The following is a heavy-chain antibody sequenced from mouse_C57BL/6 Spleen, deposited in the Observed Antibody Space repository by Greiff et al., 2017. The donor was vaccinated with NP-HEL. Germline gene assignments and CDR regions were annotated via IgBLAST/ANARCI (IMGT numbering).Heavy chain of an antibody. D-gene: IGHD2-3*01. CDR2: IYPSDSET. CDR1: GYTFTSYW. Sequence: VQLQQPGAELVRPGSSVKLSCKASGYTFTSYWMDWVKQRPGQGLEWIGNIYPSDSETHYNQKFKDKATLTVDKSSSTAYMQLSSLTSDDSAVDYCARDGYYPLDYWGQGTTLTVSS. J-gene: IGHJ2*01. V-gene: IGHV1-61*01. CDR3: ARDGYYPLDY.